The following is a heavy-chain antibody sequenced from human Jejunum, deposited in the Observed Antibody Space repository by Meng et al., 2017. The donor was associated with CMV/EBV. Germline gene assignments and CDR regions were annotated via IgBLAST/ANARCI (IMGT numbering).Heavy chain of an antibody. Sequence: SNPAAWNWIRQSPSRGLEWLGRTYYMSKWNNDYALSVKSRMTINRDTSKNQFSLQLNSVTLEDTAVYYCARGYCSGGSSKSCMDVWGQGTTVTVSS. J-gene: IGHJ6*02. CDR2: TYYMSKWNN. CDR1: SNPAA. CDR3: ARGYCSGGSSKSCMDV. D-gene: IGHD2-15*01. V-gene: IGHV6-1*01.